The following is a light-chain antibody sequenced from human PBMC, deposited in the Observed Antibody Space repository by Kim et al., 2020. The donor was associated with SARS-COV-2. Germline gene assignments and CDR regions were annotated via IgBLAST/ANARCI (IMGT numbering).Light chain of an antibody. CDR2: DAS. Sequence: EVVLTQSPATLSSSPGERATLSCRASQSVSSYIAWYQQKPGQAPRLLIYDASNRATGIPGRFSGSGAGTDFNLTISSLEPEDVAVYFCQQRSKWPLTFGGGTKVDIK. CDR1: QSVSSY. J-gene: IGKJ4*01. V-gene: IGKV3-11*01. CDR3: QQRSKWPLT.